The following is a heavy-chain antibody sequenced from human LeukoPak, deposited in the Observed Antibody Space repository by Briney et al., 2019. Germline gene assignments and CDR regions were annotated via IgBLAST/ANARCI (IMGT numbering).Heavy chain of an antibody. CDR2: IYYGGST. D-gene: IGHD6-19*01. J-gene: IGHJ4*02. CDR3: ARRVAYGSGWYVDS. Sequence: PSETLSLTCTVSGGSMSDYYWSWIRQPPGKGLEWIGHIYYGGSTNYNPSLMSRFTISVDTSKKQFSLSLNSVTAADTAVYYCARRVAYGSGWYVDSWGQGILVTVSS. V-gene: IGHV4-59*08. CDR1: GGSMSDYY.